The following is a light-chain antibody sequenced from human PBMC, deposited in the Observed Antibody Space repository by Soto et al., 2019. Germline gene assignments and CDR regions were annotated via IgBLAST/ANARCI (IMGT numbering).Light chain of an antibody. CDR1: RSFASSY. CDR2: AAS. Sequence: IVLTQSPVTLSLSPGERATLSCRASRSFASSYLGWYQQKPGQPPRLLIYAASTRATGVPDRFSGSGSATDFTLTISRLEPEDSAVYYCHHYDASPPYTFGQGTKVEIK. CDR3: HHYDASPPYT. V-gene: IGKV3-20*01. J-gene: IGKJ2*01.